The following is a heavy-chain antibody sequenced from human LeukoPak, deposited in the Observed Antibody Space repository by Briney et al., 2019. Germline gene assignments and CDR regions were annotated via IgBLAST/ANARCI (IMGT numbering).Heavy chain of an antibody. J-gene: IGHJ4*02. Sequence: GGSLRLSCAASGFTFDDYGMSWVRQAPGKGLEWVSGINWNGDSTGYADSVEGRFTISRDNAKNSLYLQMNSLRAEDTALYYCARVPRGDLGYYFDYWGQGTLVTVSS. V-gene: IGHV3-20*04. CDR3: ARVPRGDLGYYFDY. D-gene: IGHD3-10*01. CDR2: INWNGDST. CDR1: GFTFDDYG.